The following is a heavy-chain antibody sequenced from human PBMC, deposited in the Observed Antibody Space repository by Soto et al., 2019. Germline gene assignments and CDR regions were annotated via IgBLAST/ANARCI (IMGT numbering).Heavy chain of an antibody. Sequence: QLQLQESGPGLVKPSETLSLTCTVSGGSISSSSYYWGWIRQPPGKGLEWIGSIYYSGSTYNNPSLKSRVTISVDTSKNQFSLKLSSVTAADTAVYYCARRLYDFWCGPPLFDYWGQGTLVTVSS. V-gene: IGHV4-39*01. CDR3: ARRLYDFWCGPPLFDY. D-gene: IGHD3-3*01. CDR1: GGSISSSSYY. J-gene: IGHJ4*02. CDR2: IYYSGST.